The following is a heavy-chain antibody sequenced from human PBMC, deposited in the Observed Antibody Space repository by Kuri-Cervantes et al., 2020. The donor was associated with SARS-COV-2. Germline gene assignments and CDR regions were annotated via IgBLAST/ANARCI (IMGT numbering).Heavy chain of an antibody. J-gene: IGHJ4*02. V-gene: IGHV1-18*01. CDR2: ISAYNGNT. D-gene: IGHD6-19*01. CDR3: VRVEDSNGWYVDY. Sequence: ASVKVSCKASGYTFTSYGVSWVRQAPGQVPEWMGWISAYNGNTKYAQKLQGRVTMTTDTSTSTAYMELRSLRSDDTAVYYCVRVEDSNGWYVDYWGQGTLVTVSS. CDR1: GYTFTSYG.